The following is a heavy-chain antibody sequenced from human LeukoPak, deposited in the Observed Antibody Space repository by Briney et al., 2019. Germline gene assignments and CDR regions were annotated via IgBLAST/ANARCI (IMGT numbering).Heavy chain of an antibody. Sequence: ASVKVSCKASGYTFTSYGISWVRQAPGQGLEWMGWISTYNGNTNYAQKLQGRVTMTTDTSTSTAYMELRSLRSDDTAVYYCACDTPSSSWFVFDYWGQGTLVTVSS. V-gene: IGHV1-18*01. J-gene: IGHJ4*02. CDR1: GYTFTSYG. D-gene: IGHD6-13*01. CDR2: ISTYNGNT. CDR3: ACDTPSSSWFVFDY.